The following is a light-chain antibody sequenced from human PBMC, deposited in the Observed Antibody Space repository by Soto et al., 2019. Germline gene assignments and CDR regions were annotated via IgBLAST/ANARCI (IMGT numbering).Light chain of an antibody. J-gene: IGLJ1*01. CDR1: SSDVGSYNS. Sequence: QSVLTQPASVSGSPGQSIAISCTGTSSDVGSYNSVSWYQQHPGKAPKLMIYEGSKRPSGVSDRFSGSKSGITASLTISGLQDEDEADYYCCSYAGNPYVFGTGTKLTVL. CDR2: EGS. CDR3: CSYAGNPYV. V-gene: IGLV2-23*01.